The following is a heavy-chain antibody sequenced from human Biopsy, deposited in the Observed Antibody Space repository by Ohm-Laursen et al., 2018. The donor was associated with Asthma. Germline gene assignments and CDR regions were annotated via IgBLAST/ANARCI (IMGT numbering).Heavy chain of an antibody. Sequence: SLRLSCTASGFTVSTNGMSWVRQPPGKGPEWVSVIYSGGGTYYADSVQGRVTISRDNSKNTLSLQMNSLRAEDTAVYYCARAYGGSFFSGSFDIWGQGTTVTVSS. D-gene: IGHD4-23*01. CDR1: GFTVSTNG. CDR3: ARAYGGSFFSGSFDI. J-gene: IGHJ3*02. CDR2: IYSGGGT. V-gene: IGHV3-53*01.